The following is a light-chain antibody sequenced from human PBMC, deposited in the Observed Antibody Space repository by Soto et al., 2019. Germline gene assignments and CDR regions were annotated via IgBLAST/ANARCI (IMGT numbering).Light chain of an antibody. CDR1: SSDVGGYNY. J-gene: IGLJ1*01. Sequence: QSALTQPASVSGSPGQSITICCTGTSSDVGGYNYVSWYQQHPGKAPKLRIYEVSNRPSGVSNRFSGSKSGNTASRTIAGLHAEDEADYSCSSYTSSSTRVFGTGTKVTVL. V-gene: IGLV2-14*01. CDR3: SSYTSSSTRV. CDR2: EVS.